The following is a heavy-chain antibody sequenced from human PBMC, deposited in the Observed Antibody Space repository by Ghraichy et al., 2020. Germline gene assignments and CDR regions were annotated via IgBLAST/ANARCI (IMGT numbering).Heavy chain of an antibody. CDR3: ARAGNVGSVDR. CDR1: GFTFGNYW. Sequence: GESLNISCAASGFTFGNYWMSWVRQAPGTGLEWVANINQDGSQTYYVDLVEGRFTISRDNAKNSLYLQMNSLRAEDTAIFYCARAGNVGSVDRWGQGTQVTVSS. CDR2: INQDGSQT. V-gene: IGHV3-7*03. J-gene: IGHJ4*02. D-gene: IGHD3-10*01.